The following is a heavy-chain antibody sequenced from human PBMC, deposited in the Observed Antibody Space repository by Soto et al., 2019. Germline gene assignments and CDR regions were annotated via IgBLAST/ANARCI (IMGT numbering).Heavy chain of an antibody. CDR1: GYSINSDYY. CDR2: IYRGGNT. CDR3: AKKGYYASGRINVFDS. J-gene: IGHJ4*02. V-gene: IGHV4-38-2*02. D-gene: IGHD3-10*01. Sequence: SATLSLTCTVSGYSINSDYYWGWIRQPPGKGLEWIGSIYRGGNTYYNPSLKSRVTISTDTSKNQFSLRLTSVTAADTAMYYCAKKGYYASGRINVFDSWGQGTLVTVS.